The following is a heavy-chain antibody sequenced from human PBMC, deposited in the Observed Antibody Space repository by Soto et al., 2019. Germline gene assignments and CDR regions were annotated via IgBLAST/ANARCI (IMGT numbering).Heavy chain of an antibody. D-gene: IGHD3-9*01. CDR2: INAGNGNT. CDR1: GYPFTSYA. CDR3: AREILTGYYNPDY. J-gene: IGHJ4*02. V-gene: IGHV1-3*01. Sequence: ASVKVSCKASGYPFTSYAMHWVRQAPGQRLEWMGWINAGNGNTKYSQKFQGRVTITRDTSASTAYMELSSLRSEDTAVYYCAREILTGYYNPDYWGQGTLVTVSS.